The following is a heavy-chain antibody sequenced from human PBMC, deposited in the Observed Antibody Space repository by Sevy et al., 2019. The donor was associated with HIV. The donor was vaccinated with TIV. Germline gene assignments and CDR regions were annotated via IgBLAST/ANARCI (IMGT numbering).Heavy chain of an antibody. D-gene: IGHD2-2*01. V-gene: IGHV4-34*01. J-gene: IGHJ4*02. CDR1: GGSFSGYY. CDR2: INHSGST. CDR3: ARSRTYWRDFDY. Sequence: SETLSLTCAVYGGSFSGYYWSWIRQPPGKGLEWIGEINHSGSTNYNPSLKSRVTISVDTSKNQFSLKLSSVTTADTAVYYCARSRTYWRDFDYWGQGTLVTVSS.